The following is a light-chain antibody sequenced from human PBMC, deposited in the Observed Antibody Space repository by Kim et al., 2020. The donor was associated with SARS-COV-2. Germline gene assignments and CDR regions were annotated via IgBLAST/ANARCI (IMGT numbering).Light chain of an antibody. CDR3: NSLVIYDNLL. CDR1: SLRSYY. Sequence: SSELTQDPAVSVALGQTVRITCQGDSLRSYYSTWYQQYPGQAPIVVIYGKNNPPSCIPHPFSVSRSVYTASLTITGTQPGYEADYYSNSLVIYDNLLFG. CDR2: GKN. J-gene: IGLJ2*01. V-gene: IGLV3-19*01.